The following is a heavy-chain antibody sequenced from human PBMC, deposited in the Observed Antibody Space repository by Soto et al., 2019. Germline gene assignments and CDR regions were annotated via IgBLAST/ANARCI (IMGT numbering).Heavy chain of an antibody. J-gene: IGHJ4*02. CDR1: GGSISNVAYY. V-gene: IGHV4-61*08. CDR3: ARHLLHLGRLYFDY. D-gene: IGHD3-3*01. CDR2: IYYTGTT. Sequence: TSETQPLTYTVSGGSISNVAYYRSWIRQPPGKGLEWIGYIYYTGTTNYNPSLKSRVTISVDTSKNQFSLKLSSVTTADTAVYYCARHLLHLGRLYFDYWGQGTQVTVSS.